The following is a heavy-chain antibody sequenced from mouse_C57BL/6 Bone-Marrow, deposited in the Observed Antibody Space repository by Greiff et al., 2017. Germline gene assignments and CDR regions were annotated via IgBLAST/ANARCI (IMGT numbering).Heavy chain of an antibody. Sequence: VQLQQSGAELVRPGTSVKVSCKASGYAFTNYLIEWVKQRPGQGLEWIGVINPGSGGTNYNEKFKGKATLTADKSSSTAYMQLSSLTSEDSAVYFCARATTLRYLDYWGQGTTLTVSS. J-gene: IGHJ2*01. D-gene: IGHD1-1*01. CDR3: ARATTLRYLDY. CDR1: GYAFTNYL. V-gene: IGHV1-54*01. CDR2: INPGSGGT.